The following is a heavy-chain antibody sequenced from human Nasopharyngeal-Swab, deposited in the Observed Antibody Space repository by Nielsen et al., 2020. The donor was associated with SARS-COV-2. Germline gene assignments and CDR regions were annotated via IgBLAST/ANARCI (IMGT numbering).Heavy chain of an antibody. D-gene: IGHD5-24*01. Sequence: GESLKISCAASGFGFSNYAMHWVRQAPGKGLEWVAVIAYDGRNKYYADSVKGRFTISRDNSMNTLHPQMSDLRAEDTAMYYCARDDKVGRRSDGYILSYWGQGTLVTVSS. CDR1: GFGFSNYA. V-gene: IGHV3-30-3*01. J-gene: IGHJ4*02. CDR2: IAYDGRNK. CDR3: ARDDKVGRRSDGYILSY.